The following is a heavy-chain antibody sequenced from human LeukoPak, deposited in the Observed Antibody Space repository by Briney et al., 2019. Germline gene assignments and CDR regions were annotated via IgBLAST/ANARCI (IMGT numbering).Heavy chain of an antibody. D-gene: IGHD6-6*01. CDR1: GYTFTSNY. Sequence: ASVKVSCKASGYTFTSNYIHWVRQAPGQGLEWMGMIYPRDGSTSYAQKFQGRVTVTRDTSTSTVHMELSSLRSEDTAVYYCARGGAARPGLIDYWGQGTLVTVSS. CDR2: IYPRDGST. V-gene: IGHV1-46*01. CDR3: ARGGAARPGLIDY. J-gene: IGHJ4*02.